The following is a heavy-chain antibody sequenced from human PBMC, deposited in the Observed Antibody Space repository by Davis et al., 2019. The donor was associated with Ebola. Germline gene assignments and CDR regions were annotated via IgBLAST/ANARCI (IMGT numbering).Heavy chain of an antibody. J-gene: IGHJ3*02. Sequence: SETLSLTCAISGASISSGGFYWGWIRQPPGKGLEWIGYIYYSGSTNYNPSLKSRVTISVDTSKNQFSLKLSSVTAADTAVYYCARVIAVAYDAFDIWGQGTMVTVSS. CDR1: GASISSGGFY. V-gene: IGHV4-61*08. CDR2: IYYSGST. CDR3: ARVIAVAYDAFDI. D-gene: IGHD6-19*01.